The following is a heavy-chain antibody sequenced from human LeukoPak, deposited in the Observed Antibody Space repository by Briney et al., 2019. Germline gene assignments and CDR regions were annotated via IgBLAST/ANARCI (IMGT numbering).Heavy chain of an antibody. CDR1: GFTFSIYA. CDR3: TTEWDTGFFDY. V-gene: IGHV3-23*01. CDR2: LSGTGDST. Sequence: GGSLRLSCAASGFTFSIYAMSWVRQAPGKGLEWVSTLSGTGDSTYYADSVKGRFTISRDDSKNTLYLQMNSLKTEDTAVYYCTTEWDTGFFDYWGQGTLVTVSS. D-gene: IGHD1-26*01. J-gene: IGHJ4*02.